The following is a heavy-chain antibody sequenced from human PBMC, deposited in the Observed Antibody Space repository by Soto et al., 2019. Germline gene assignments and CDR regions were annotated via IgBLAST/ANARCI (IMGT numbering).Heavy chain of an antibody. CDR1: GFTGSSNY. J-gene: IGHJ6*03. D-gene: IGHD2-2*01. Sequence: VGSLRLSCAPSGFTGSSNYISCVRQALGKGLEWILVIYSGGSTYYADSVKGRFTISRDNSKNTLYLQMNSLRAEDTAVYYCARDRVVVVPAAPTYYYYYYMVVWGKGTTVTVSS. CDR2: IYSGGST. CDR3: ARDRVVVVPAAPTYYYYYYMVV. V-gene: IGHV3-66*01.